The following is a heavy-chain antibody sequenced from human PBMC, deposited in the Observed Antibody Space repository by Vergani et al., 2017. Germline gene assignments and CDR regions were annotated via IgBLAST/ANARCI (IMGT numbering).Heavy chain of an antibody. J-gene: IGHJ5*02. CDR3: AKDWGTSAGGGWFDP. Sequence: EVQLEESGGGLVLPGRSLRLSCVASGFTSAGYAIHWVRQAPGKGLEWVSGISWNSNSIGYADSVKGRFPISRDNAKNSLYLQMNSLRAEDTALYYCAKDWGTSAGGGWFDPWGQGTLVTVSS. D-gene: IGHD3-10*01. CDR2: ISWNSNSI. CDR1: GFTSAGYA. V-gene: IGHV3-9*02.